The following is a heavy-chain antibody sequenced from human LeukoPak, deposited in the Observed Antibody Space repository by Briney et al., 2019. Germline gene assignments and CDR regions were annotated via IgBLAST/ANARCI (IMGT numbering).Heavy chain of an antibody. CDR3: AHTGIRFLEWLLSRDAFDI. V-gene: IGHV2-5*02. CDR1: GFSLSTSGVG. CDR2: IYWDDDK. Sequence: SSPTLVKPTQTLTLTCTFSGFSLSTSGVGVGWIRQPPGKALEWLALIYWDDDKRYSPSLKSRLTIAKDTSKNQVVLTMTNMDPVDTATYYCAHTGIRFLEWLLSRDAFDIWGQGTLVTVSS. D-gene: IGHD3-3*01. J-gene: IGHJ4*02.